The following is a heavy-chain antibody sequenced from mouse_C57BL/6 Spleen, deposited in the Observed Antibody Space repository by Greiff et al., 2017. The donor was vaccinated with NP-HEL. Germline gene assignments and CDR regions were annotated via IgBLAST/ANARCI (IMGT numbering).Heavy chain of an antibody. CDR2: IDPSDSET. J-gene: IGHJ4*01. D-gene: IGHD2-3*01. CDR3: ARSHDGYPLYAMDY. Sequence: VQLQQPGAELVRPGSSVKLSCKASGYTFTSYWMHWVKQRPIQGLEWIGNIDPSDSETHYNQKFKDKATLTVDKSSSTAYMQLSSLTSEDSAVYYCARSHDGYPLYAMDYWGQGTSVTVSS. V-gene: IGHV1-52*01. CDR1: GYTFTSYW.